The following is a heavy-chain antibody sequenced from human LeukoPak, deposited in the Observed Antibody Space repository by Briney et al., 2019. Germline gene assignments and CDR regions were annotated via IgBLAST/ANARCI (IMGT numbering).Heavy chain of an antibody. CDR3: ARDSYCSSTSCYFGYYYYYMDV. V-gene: IGHV3-23*01. Sequence: GGSLRLSCSASGFTFSNYAMSWVRQAPGKGLDWVSSISGPGGGTYYADSVKGRCTISRDNSKNTLYLQMNSLRVEDTAVYYCARDSYCSSTSCYFGYYYYYMDVWGKGTTVTVSS. J-gene: IGHJ6*03. D-gene: IGHD2-2*01. CDR1: GFTFSNYA. CDR2: ISGPGGGT.